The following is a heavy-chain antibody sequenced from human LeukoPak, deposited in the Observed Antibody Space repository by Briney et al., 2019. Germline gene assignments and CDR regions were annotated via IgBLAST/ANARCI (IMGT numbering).Heavy chain of an antibody. CDR2: IYYSGST. J-gene: IGHJ4*02. V-gene: IGHV4-59*01. D-gene: IGHD3-22*01. Sequence: SETLSLTCTVSGGSISSYYWSWIRQPPGKGLEWIGYIYYSGSTNYNPSLKSRVTISVDTSKNQFSLKLSSVTAADTAVYYCARVGYYYDSSGPLDYWGQGTLVTVSS. CDR1: GGSISSYY. CDR3: ARVGYYYDSSGPLDY.